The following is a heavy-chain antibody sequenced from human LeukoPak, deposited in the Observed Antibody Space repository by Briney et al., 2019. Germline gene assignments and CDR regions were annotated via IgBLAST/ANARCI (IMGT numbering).Heavy chain of an antibody. CDR3: ARDVITMVRGVYDY. V-gene: IGHV1-8*01. CDR1: GYTFTSYD. Sequence: ASVKVSCKASGYTFTSYDINWVRQATGQGLEWMGWMNPNSGNTGYAQKFQGRVTMTRNTSISTAYMELSSLRSDDTAVYYCARDVITMVRGVYDYWGQGTLVTVSS. CDR2: MNPNSGNT. D-gene: IGHD3-10*01. J-gene: IGHJ4*02.